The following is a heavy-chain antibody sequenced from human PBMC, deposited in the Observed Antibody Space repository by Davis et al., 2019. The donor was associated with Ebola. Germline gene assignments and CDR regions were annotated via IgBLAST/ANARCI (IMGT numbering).Heavy chain of an antibody. Sequence: KVSCKGSGYSFTSYWIGWVRQMPGKGLEWMGIIYPGDSDTRYSPSLQGQVTISADKSISTAYLQWSSLEASDTAVYYCARRTTGDWYFDLWGQGTLVTVSS. CDR3: ARRTTGDWYFDL. D-gene: IGHD4-17*01. V-gene: IGHV5-51*01. CDR1: GYSFTSYW. J-gene: IGHJ2*01. CDR2: IYPGDSDT.